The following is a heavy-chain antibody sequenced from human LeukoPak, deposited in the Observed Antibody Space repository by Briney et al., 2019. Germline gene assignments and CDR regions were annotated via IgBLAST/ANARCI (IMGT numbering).Heavy chain of an antibody. CDR1: DDSMTGYY. V-gene: IGHV4-59*08. J-gene: IGHJ4*02. CDR2: IFHSGDT. D-gene: IGHD2-15*01. CDR3: ARQLYRSGAYYFDY. Sequence: PSETLSLTCTVSDDSMTGYYWSWIRQPPGKGLEWVAYIFHSGDTNYNPSLRSRITISIDTSKNQFSLKLRSVTAADTAVYYCARQLYRSGAYYFDYWGQGTLITVSS.